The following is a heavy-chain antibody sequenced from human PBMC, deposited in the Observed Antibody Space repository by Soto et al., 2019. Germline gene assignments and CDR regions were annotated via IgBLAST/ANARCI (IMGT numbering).Heavy chain of an antibody. CDR3: AREYEDLTSNFDY. Sequence: EVQLVESGGGLVKPGGSLRLSCAASGFTFTRYSMNWVRQAPGKGLEWVSSISSTTNYIYYGDSMNGRFTISRDSAKNSVYLEMNSLRAEDTAVYYCAREYEDLTSNFDYWGQGTLVTVSS. CDR2: ISSTTNYI. CDR1: GFTFTRYS. J-gene: IGHJ4*02. D-gene: IGHD3-3*01. V-gene: IGHV3-21*06.